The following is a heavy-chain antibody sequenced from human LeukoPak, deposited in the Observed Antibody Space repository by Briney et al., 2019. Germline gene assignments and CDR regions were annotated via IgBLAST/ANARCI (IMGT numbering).Heavy chain of an antibody. D-gene: IGHD5-12*01. CDR3: AKEIFSGLLYIDY. J-gene: IGHJ4*02. Sequence: GGSLRLSCAASGFTFNAFGMNWVRRAPGKGLEWVSAITDAVGSTHYADSVKGRFTISSDNSKNTVYLQMNSLRPEDMAVYYCAKEIFSGLLYIDYWGQGTLVTVSS. CDR2: ITDAVGST. V-gene: IGHV3-23*01. CDR1: GFTFNAFG.